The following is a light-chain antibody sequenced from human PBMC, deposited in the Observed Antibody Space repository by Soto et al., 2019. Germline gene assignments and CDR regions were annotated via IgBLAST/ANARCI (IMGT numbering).Light chain of an antibody. CDR2: GAS. CDR3: QQYNSWPPLT. J-gene: IGKJ4*01. V-gene: IGKV3-15*01. Sequence: EIVMTQSPATLSVSQGERATLSCRASQSVSSNLAWYQQKPGQAPRLLIYGASTRATGIPARFSGSGSGSEFTLTISSLQSEDLAVYYYQQYNSWPPLTFGGGTKVVIK. CDR1: QSVSSN.